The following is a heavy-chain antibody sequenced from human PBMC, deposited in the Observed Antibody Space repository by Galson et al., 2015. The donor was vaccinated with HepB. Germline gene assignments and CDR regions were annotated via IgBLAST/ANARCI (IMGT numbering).Heavy chain of an antibody. CDR1: GFTFSDYY. Sequence: SLRLSCAASGFTFSDYYMSWIRQAPGKGLEWVSYISSSSSYTNYADSVKGRFTISRDNAKNSLYLQMNSLRAEDTAVYYYARVEFDSGGAFDIWGQGTMVTVSS. D-gene: IGHD3-9*01. V-gene: IGHV3-11*05. J-gene: IGHJ3*02. CDR2: ISSSSSYT. CDR3: ARVEFDSGGAFDI.